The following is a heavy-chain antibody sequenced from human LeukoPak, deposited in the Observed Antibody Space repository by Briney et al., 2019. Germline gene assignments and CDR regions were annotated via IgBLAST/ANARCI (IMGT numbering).Heavy chain of an antibody. D-gene: IGHD5-18*01. CDR2: IKQDESEK. Sequence: GGSLRLSCAASGFTFSSYWMSWVRQAPGKGLEWVANIKQDESEKYYVDSVKGRFTISRDNAKNTLYLQMDSLRAEDTAVYYCARGKTWIQFGFDTWGQGTLVTVSS. CDR3: ARGKTWIQFGFDT. J-gene: IGHJ5*02. CDR1: GFTFSSYW. V-gene: IGHV3-7*01.